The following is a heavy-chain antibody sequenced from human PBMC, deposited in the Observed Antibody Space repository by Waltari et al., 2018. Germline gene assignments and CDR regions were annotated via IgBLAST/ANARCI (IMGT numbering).Heavy chain of an antibody. CDR2: ISYDGSKK. J-gene: IGHJ3*02. V-gene: IGHV3-30*18. CDR3: AKGGPKYSGNPSALDT. CDR1: GFTFNTYG. Sequence: QEQLVESGGGVVQPGRSLRLSCAASGFTFNTYGVPWVRQGSVKGLEWVAVISYDGSKKYYADSVKGRFAISRDNSKNTLFLEMNSLKVEDTAVYFCAKGGPKYSGNPSALDTWGQGTMVTVSS. D-gene: IGHD1-26*01.